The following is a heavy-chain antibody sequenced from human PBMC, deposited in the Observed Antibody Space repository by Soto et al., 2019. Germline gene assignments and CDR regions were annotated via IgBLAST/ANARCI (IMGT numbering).Heavy chain of an antibody. J-gene: IGHJ4*02. CDR1: GYTFTNYG. CDR3: ARDSTNRAKFDY. CDR2: TSAYNGNT. Sequence: ASVKVSCKTSGYTFTNYGISWVRQAPGRGLEWLGWTSAYNGNTNYARKFQGRVTMTTDTSTSTVYMELRSLRSDDTAVYYCARDSTNRAKFDYWGQGTLVTVSS. D-gene: IGHD2-8*01. V-gene: IGHV1-18*01.